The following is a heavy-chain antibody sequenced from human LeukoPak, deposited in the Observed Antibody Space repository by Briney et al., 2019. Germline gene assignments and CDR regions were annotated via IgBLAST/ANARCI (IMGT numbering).Heavy chain of an antibody. CDR3: ASPNSRGAFDI. V-gene: IGHV4-59*11. CDR1: GGSISSHY. Sequence: ETLSLTCTVSGGSISSHYWSWIRQPPGKGLEWIGYIYYSGSTNYNPSLKSRVTISVDTSKNQFSLKLSSVTAADTAVYYCASPNSRGAFDIRGQGTMVTVSS. CDR2: IYYSGST. J-gene: IGHJ3*02. D-gene: IGHD6-13*01.